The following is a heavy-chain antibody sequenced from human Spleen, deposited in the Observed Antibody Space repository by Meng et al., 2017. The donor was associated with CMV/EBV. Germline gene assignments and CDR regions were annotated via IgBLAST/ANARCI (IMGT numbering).Heavy chain of an antibody. V-gene: IGHV2-5*04. Sequence: SGPTLVKPKQTLTMTCTLSGFALSTSGLGVGWIRQPPGKALEWLALIYWNEDERLSPSLRTRLTITKDTFKNQVVLRMTNVDPSDTGTYYCVYRSKPDTFDYWGQGALVTVSS. CDR1: GFALSTSGLG. J-gene: IGHJ4*02. D-gene: IGHD3-22*01. CDR2: IYWNEDE. CDR3: VYRSKPDTFDY.